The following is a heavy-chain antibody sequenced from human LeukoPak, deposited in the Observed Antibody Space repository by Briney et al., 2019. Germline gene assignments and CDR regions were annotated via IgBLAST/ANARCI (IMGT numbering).Heavy chain of an antibody. CDR3: ARDPYCSSTSCYLTFDY. V-gene: IGHV3-30-3*01. Sequence: PGGSLRLSCAASGFTFSSYAMHWVRQAPGKGLEWVAVISYDGSNKYYADSVKGRFTISRDNSKNTLYLQMNSLRAEDTAVYYCARDPYCSSTSCYLTFDYWGQGTLVTVSS. CDR1: GFTFSSYA. J-gene: IGHJ4*02. D-gene: IGHD2-2*01. CDR2: ISYDGSNK.